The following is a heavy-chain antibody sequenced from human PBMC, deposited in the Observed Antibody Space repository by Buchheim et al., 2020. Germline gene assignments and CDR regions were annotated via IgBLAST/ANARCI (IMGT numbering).Heavy chain of an antibody. CDR2: IYSGGST. CDR3: ARDNSFQGDFWSGYEGGMDV. Sequence: EVQLVESGGGLVQPGGSLRLSCAASGFTVSSNYMSWVRQAPGKGLEWVSVIYSGGSTYYADSVKGRFTISRDNSKNKMYLQMNSLRAEDTAVYYCARDNSFQGDFWSGYEGGMDVWGQGTT. V-gene: IGHV3-66*01. CDR1: GFTVSSNY. D-gene: IGHD3-3*01. J-gene: IGHJ6*02.